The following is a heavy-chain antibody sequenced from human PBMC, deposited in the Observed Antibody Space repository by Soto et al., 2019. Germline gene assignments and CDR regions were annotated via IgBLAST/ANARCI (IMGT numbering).Heavy chain of an antibody. D-gene: IGHD6-19*01. V-gene: IGHV3-30-3*01. Sequence: QVQLVESGGGVVQPGRSLRLSCAASVFTFSSYAMHWVRQAPGKGLGWVAVISYDGSNKYYADSVKGRFTISRDNSKNTLYLQMNSLRAEDTAVYYCARDKSPYSSGWHNRHFDYWGQGTLVTVSS. CDR2: ISYDGSNK. CDR1: VFTFSSYA. CDR3: ARDKSPYSSGWHNRHFDY. J-gene: IGHJ4*02.